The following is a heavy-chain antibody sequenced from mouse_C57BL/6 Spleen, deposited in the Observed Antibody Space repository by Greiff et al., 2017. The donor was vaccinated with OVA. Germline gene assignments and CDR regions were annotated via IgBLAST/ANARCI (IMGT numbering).Heavy chain of an antibody. Sequence: QVQLKESGAELVRPGASVTLSCKASGYTFTDYEMHWVKQTPVHGLEWIGAIDPETGGTAYNQKFKGKAILTADKSSSTAYMELRSLTSEDSAVYYCTRPAYYSNPWFAYWGQGTLVTVSA. CDR1: GYTFTDYE. J-gene: IGHJ3*01. V-gene: IGHV1-15*01. D-gene: IGHD2-5*01. CDR3: TRPAYYSNPWFAY. CDR2: IDPETGGT.